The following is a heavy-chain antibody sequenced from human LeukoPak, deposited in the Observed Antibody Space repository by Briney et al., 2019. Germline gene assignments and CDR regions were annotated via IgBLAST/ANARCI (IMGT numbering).Heavy chain of an antibody. V-gene: IGHV5-51*01. CDR2: IYPGDSDT. Sequence: NAGESLKISCKGSGYSLTSYWIGWVRQLPGKGLEWMGIIYPGDSDTRYSPSFQGQVTISADKSISTAYLQWSSLKASDTAMYYCAGLLSLNWFDPWGQGTLVTVSS. J-gene: IGHJ5*02. D-gene: IGHD2-2*01. CDR3: AGLLSLNWFDP. CDR1: GYSLTSYW.